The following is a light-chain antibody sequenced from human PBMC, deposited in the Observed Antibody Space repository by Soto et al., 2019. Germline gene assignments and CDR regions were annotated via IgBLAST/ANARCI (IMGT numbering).Light chain of an antibody. CDR1: SSDVGGYNY. V-gene: IGLV2-14*01. Sequence: QSALTQPAFVSGSPGQSITISCTGTSSDVGGYNYVSWYQQHPGKAPKLMIYDVSNRPSGVSNRFSGSKSGNTASLTISGLQAEDEADYYCSSYTSSSTLSFGTGTKVTVL. CDR2: DVS. CDR3: SSYTSSSTLS. J-gene: IGLJ1*01.